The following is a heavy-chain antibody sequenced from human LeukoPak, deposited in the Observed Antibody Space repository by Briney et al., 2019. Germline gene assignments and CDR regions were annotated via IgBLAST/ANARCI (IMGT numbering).Heavy chain of an antibody. J-gene: IGHJ4*02. Sequence: GGSLRLSCVASGFTFSSSYMYWVRQAPGKGLVWASRISSDGSSTTYADSVKGRFTISRDNAKNTLYLQMNSLRVEDTAVYYCARADSSWADDYWGQGTLVTVSS. V-gene: IGHV3-74*01. D-gene: IGHD6-13*01. CDR3: ARADSSWADDY. CDR1: GFTFSSSY. CDR2: ISSDGSST.